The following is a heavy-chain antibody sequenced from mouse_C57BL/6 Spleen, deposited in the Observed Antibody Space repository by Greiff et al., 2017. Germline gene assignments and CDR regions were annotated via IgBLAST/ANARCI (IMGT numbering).Heavy chain of an antibody. Sequence: EVLLVESGPELVKPGASVKISCKASGYSFTDYNMNWVKQSPGKGLEWIGVIYPNYGTTSYNQKFKGKATLTEDQSSSAAYMQLNILTAEDSAVYYCARRGDGSSYFDYWGKGTTLTVSS. CDR1: GYSFTDYN. D-gene: IGHD1-1*01. J-gene: IGHJ2*01. CDR3: ARRGDGSSYFDY. V-gene: IGHV1-39*01. CDR2: IYPNYGTT.